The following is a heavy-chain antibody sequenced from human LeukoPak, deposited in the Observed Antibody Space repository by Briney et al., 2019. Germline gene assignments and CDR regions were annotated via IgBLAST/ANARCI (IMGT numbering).Heavy chain of an antibody. J-gene: IGHJ6*02. CDR1: GGTFSSYA. Sequence: GSSVKVSCKASGGTFSSYAISWVRQAPGQGLEWMGGIIPIFGTANYAQKFQGRVTITADESTSTAYMELSSLRSEDTAVYYCARDPHTVRGVIIRYYYYYGMDVWGQGTTVTVSS. D-gene: IGHD3-10*01. V-gene: IGHV1-69*01. CDR2: IIPIFGTA. CDR3: ARDPHTVRGVIIRYYYYYGMDV.